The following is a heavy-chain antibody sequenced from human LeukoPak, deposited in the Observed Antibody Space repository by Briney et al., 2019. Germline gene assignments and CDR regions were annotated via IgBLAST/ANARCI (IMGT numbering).Heavy chain of an antibody. Sequence: SQTLSLTCTVSGGSISSGDYYWSWIHQPPGKGLEWIVYIYYSGNTNYNPSLRSRVTISIDTSENQFSLKVNSVTAADTAVYYCVRDDVVATVQGRWFDPWGQGTLVTVSS. CDR3: VRDDVVATVQGRWFDP. CDR2: IYYSGNT. J-gene: IGHJ5*02. V-gene: IGHV4-30-4*01. CDR1: GGSISSGDYY. D-gene: IGHD2-2*01.